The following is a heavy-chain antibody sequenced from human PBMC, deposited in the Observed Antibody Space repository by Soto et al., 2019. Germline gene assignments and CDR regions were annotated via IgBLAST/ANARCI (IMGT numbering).Heavy chain of an antibody. D-gene: IGHD5-18*01. V-gene: IGHV4-59*01. CDR3: ARGAADTAMVDS. CDR2: IFYSGST. J-gene: IGHJ4*02. CDR1: GGSIRRYY. Sequence: PSGTLSLSWTVSGGSIRRYYWTWIRQPPGKGLEWLGYIFYSGSTFYNPSLKSRVTISIHTSKSQFSLQLTSVTAADTAVYYCARGAADTAMVDSWGQGTLVTVSS.